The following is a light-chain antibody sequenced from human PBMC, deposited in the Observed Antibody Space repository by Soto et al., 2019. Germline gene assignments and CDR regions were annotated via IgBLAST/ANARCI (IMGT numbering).Light chain of an antibody. CDR2: GAS. CDR1: QSVSSSY. Sequence: EMVLTQSPGTLSLSPGERATLSCRASQSVSSSYLAWYQQKPGQAPRLLIYGASSRATGIQDKITGSGSGTDFTLTISRLEPEDFAVYYCQQYGSSPLTFGGGTQVEIK. J-gene: IGKJ4*01. V-gene: IGKV3-20*01. CDR3: QQYGSSPLT.